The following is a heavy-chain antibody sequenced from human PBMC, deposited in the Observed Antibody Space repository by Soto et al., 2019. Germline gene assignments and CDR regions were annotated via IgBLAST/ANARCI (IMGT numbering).Heavy chain of an antibody. J-gene: IGHJ6*03. V-gene: IGHV4-59*01. CDR1: GGSISSYY. CDR3: ARGTSYYDFWIFSLSYYYYYYFKDV. D-gene: IGHD3-3*01. CDR2: IYYSGST. Sequence: SETLSLTCTVSGGSISSYYWSWIRQPPGKGLEWIGYIYYSGSTNYNPSLKSRVTISVDTSKNQFSLKLSSVTAADTAVYYCARGTSYYDFWIFSLSYYYYYYFKDVWGKGNSVTCSS.